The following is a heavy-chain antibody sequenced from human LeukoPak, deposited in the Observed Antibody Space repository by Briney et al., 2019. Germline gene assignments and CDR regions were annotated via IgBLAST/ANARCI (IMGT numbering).Heavy chain of an antibody. J-gene: IGHJ4*02. Sequence: SETLSLTCTVSGGSISSSSYYWGWIRQPPGKGLEWIGSIYYSGSTYYNPSLKSRVTISVDTSKNQFSLKLSSVTAADTAVYYCAREVPDYYDSSGYGYWGQGTLVTVSS. V-gene: IGHV4-39*02. CDR3: AREVPDYYDSSGYGY. CDR1: GGSISSSSYY. CDR2: IYYSGST. D-gene: IGHD3-22*01.